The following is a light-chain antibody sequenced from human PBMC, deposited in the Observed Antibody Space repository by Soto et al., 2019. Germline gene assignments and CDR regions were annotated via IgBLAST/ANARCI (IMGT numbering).Light chain of an antibody. V-gene: IGKV3-15*01. CDR1: QSVGIN. Sequence: ELVMTQSPAILSVSPGERATLSCRASQSVGINVAWYQQKPGQAPRLLIYGASTRATGSPDRFSASGSATEFTLTISSLLSEDFAVYHCQQYNDWPRTFGQGTKVDIK. CDR3: QQYNDWPRT. J-gene: IGKJ1*01. CDR2: GAS.